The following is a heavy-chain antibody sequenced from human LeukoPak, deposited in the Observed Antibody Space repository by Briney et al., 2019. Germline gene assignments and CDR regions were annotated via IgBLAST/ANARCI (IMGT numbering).Heavy chain of an antibody. CDR2: IKQDSSET. V-gene: IGHV3-7*01. CDR1: GFTFSTYW. Sequence: GGSLRLSCGASGFTFSTYWMTWVRQAPGKGLEWVANIKQDSSETYYVDSVKGRFTIFRDNAKNSLYLQMNSLRAEDTAVYYCARDHGSGWYTIYYYYYYGMDVWGQGTTVTVSS. D-gene: IGHD6-19*01. J-gene: IGHJ6*02. CDR3: ARDHGSGWYTIYYYYYYGMDV.